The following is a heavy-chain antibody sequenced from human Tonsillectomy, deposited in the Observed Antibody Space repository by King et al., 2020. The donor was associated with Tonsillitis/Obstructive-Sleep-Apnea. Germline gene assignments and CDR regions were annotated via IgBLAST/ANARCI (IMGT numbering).Heavy chain of an antibody. J-gene: IGHJ3*02. CDR2: ISHTGRT. V-gene: IGHV4-34*01. CDR3: ARDNGGGSAFDI. D-gene: IGHD3-16*01. Sequence: VQLQQWGAGLLKPSETLSLTCGVYGGSFSGYYWSWIRQPPGKGLEWIGEISHTGRTNYNPSLKSRVTISVDTSKNQLSLKLSSVTAADTAVYYCARDNGGGSAFDIWGQGTMVTVSS. CDR1: GGSFSGYY.